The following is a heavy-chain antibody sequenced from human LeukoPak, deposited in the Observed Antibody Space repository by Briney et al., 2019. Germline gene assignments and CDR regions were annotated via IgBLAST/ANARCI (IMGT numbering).Heavy chain of an antibody. CDR3: ARGRDYDSSGYYDQSPYFDY. J-gene: IGHJ4*02. Sequence: SETLSLTCTVSGGSISSYYWSWIRQPPGKGLEWIGYIYYSGSTNYNPSLKSRVTISVGTSKNQFSLKLSSVTAADTAVYYCARGRDYDSSGYYDQSPYFDYWGQGTLVTVSS. CDR2: IYYSGST. CDR1: GGSISSYY. D-gene: IGHD3-22*01. V-gene: IGHV4-59*01.